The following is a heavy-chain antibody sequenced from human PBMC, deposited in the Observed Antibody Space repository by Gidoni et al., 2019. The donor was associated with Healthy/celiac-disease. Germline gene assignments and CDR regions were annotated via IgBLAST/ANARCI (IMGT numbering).Heavy chain of an antibody. CDR1: GFTFSSYG. D-gene: IGHD6-19*01. Sequence: QVQLVESGGGVVQPGRSLRLSCAASGFTFSSYGMHWVRQAPGKGLEWVAVIWYDGSNKYYADSVKGRFTISRDNSKNTLYLQMNSLRAEDTAVYYCARGHSSGWYFAFDIWGQGTMVTVSS. J-gene: IGHJ3*02. CDR3: ARGHSSGWYFAFDI. CDR2: IWYDGSNK. V-gene: IGHV3-33*01.